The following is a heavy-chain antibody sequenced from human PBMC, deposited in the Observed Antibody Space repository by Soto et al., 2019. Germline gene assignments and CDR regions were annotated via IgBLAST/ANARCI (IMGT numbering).Heavy chain of an antibody. J-gene: IGHJ4*02. Sequence: PSETLSLTCAVYGGSFSGYYWSWIRQPPGKGLKWIGEINHSESTNYNSSLKSRVTISVDTSKNQFSLKLSSVTAADTAVYYCARGFMVPMVRTWIPYYFDYWGQGTLVTVSS. V-gene: IGHV4-34*01. D-gene: IGHD2-8*01. CDR3: ARGFMVPMVRTWIPYYFDY. CDR2: INHSEST. CDR1: GGSFSGYY.